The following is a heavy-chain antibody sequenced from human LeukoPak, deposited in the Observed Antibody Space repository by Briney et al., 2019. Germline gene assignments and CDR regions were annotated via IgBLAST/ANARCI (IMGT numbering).Heavy chain of an antibody. Sequence: TLSLTCTVSGGSISSYYWSWIRQPPGKALEWLARIDWDDDKYYSTSLKTRLTISKDTSKNQVVLTMTNMDPVDTATYYCARIVGEMATMTPIFCYYYMDVWGKGTTVTVSS. J-gene: IGHJ6*03. CDR2: IDWDDDK. CDR1: GGSISSYYW. V-gene: IGHV2-70*11. CDR3: ARIVGEMATMTPIFCYYYMDV. D-gene: IGHD5-24*01.